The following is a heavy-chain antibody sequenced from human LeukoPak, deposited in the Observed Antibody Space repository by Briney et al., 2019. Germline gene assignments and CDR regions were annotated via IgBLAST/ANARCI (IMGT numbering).Heavy chain of an antibody. CDR3: ARPYYYDSSGHWSNDAFDI. CDR1: GYTFTSYG. Sequence: ASVKVSCKASGYTFTSYGISWVRQAPGQGLEWMGWISAYNGNTNYAQKLQGRVTMTTDTSTSTAHMELRSLRSDDTAVYYCARPYYYDSSGHWSNDAFDIWGQGTMVTVSS. J-gene: IGHJ3*02. V-gene: IGHV1-18*01. D-gene: IGHD3-22*01. CDR2: ISAYNGNT.